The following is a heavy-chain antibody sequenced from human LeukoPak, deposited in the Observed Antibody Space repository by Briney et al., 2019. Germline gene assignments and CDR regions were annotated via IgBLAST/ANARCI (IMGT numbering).Heavy chain of an antibody. CDR2: IYHSGST. CDR1: GYSISSGYD. J-gene: IGHJ6*03. V-gene: IGHV4-38-2*01. CDR3: ARGDCTGGTCYSGYYYYMDV. D-gene: IGHD2-15*01. Sequence: PSETLSLTCAVSGYSISSGYDWGWIRQPPVKGLEWIGIIYHSGSTYYNPSLKSRVTISVDTSKNQFSLKLSSVTAADTAVYFCARGDCTGGTCYSGYYYYMDVWGKGTTVIASS.